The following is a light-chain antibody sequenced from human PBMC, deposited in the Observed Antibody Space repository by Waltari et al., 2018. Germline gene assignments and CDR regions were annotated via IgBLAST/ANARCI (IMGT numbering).Light chain of an antibody. CDR2: GAT. V-gene: IGLV2-23*01. J-gene: IGLJ1*01. CDR3: FSFVAANSFV. CDR1: SNTIGNHDL. Sequence: QSALTQPASVSGSPGQSLTLSCPGTSNTIGNHDLLSWYQPRPGEAPKLWMYGATTRPSGVSNRFSGSKSGKTASLTISGLQTEDEADYYCFSFVAANSFVFGPGTKVTVL.